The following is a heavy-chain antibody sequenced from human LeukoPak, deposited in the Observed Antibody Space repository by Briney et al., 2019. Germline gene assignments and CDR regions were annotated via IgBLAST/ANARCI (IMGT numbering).Heavy chain of an antibody. CDR1: GYTFTGYY. D-gene: IGHD6-19*01. J-gene: IGHJ5*02. CDR3: ARGSSGWYSFRFDP. Sequence: ASVKVSCKASGYTFTGYYMHWVRQAPGQGLEWMGWINPNSGGTNYAQKFQGRVTMTRDTSISTAYMELSRLRSDDTAVYYCARGSSGWYSFRFDPWGQGTLVTVSS. CDR2: INPNSGGT. V-gene: IGHV1-2*02.